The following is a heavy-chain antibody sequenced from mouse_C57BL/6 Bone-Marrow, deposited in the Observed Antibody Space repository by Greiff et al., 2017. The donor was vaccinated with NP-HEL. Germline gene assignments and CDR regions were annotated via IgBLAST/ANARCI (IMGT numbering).Heavy chain of an antibody. Sequence: DVMLVESGGGLVKPGGSLKLSCAASGFTFSSYAMSWVRQTPEKRLEWVATISDGGSYTYYPDNVKGRFTISRDNAKNNLYLQMSHLKSEDTAMYYCARDHSIDYWGQGTTLTVSS. V-gene: IGHV5-4*01. CDR1: GFTFSSYA. CDR3: ARDHSIDY. CDR2: ISDGGSYT. J-gene: IGHJ2*01.